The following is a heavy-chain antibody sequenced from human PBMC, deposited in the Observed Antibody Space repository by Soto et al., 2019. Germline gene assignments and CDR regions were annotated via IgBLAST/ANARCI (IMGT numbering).Heavy chain of an antibody. D-gene: IGHD3-16*02. J-gene: IGHJ4*02. V-gene: IGHV1-69*01. CDR3: ARAYYDYVWGSYRYTYFDY. CDR2: IIPIFGTA. CDR1: GGTFSSYA. Sequence: QVQLVQSGAEVKKPGSSVKVSCKASGGTFSSYAISWVRQAPGQGLEWMGGIIPIFGTANYEQKFQGRVTITADESTSTAYMELSSLRSEDTAVYYCARAYYDYVWGSYRYTYFDYWGQGTLVTVSS.